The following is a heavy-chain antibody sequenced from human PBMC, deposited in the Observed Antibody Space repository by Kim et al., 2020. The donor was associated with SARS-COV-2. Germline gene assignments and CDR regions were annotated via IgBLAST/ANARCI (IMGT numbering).Heavy chain of an antibody. CDR2: ISYDGSNK. J-gene: IGHJ4*02. CDR3: AKSELRYFDGPDF. CDR1: GFTFSSYG. V-gene: IGHV3-30-3*02. Sequence: GGSLRLSCAASGFTFSSYGMHWVRQAPGKGLERVAVISYDGSNKYYADSVKGRFTISRENSKNTLYLQMNSLRAEDTAVYYCAKSELRYFDGPDFWGQGTLVTVSS. D-gene: IGHD3-9*01.